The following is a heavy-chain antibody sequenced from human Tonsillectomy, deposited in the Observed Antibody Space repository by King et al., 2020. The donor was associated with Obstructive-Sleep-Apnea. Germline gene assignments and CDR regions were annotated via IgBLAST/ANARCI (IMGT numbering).Heavy chain of an antibody. V-gene: IGHV4-34*01. CDR3: ARSYYDILTGYYNSPDAFDI. J-gene: IGHJ3*02. CDR1: GGSFSGYY. CDR2: INHSGNT. D-gene: IGHD3-9*01. Sequence: VQLQQWGAGLLKPSETLSLTCAVYGGSFSGYYWSWIRQPPGKGLEWIGEINHSGNTNYNPSLKSRVTISVDTSKNQFSLKLSSVTAADTAVYYCARSYYDILTGYYNSPDAFDIWGQGTMVTVSS.